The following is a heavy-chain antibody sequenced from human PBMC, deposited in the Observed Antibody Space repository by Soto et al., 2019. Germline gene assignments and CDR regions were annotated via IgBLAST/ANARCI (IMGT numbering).Heavy chain of an antibody. D-gene: IGHD6-6*01. Sequence: SVKVSCKASGFTFTSSAMQWVRQARGQRLEWIGWIVVGSGNTNYAQKFQERVTITRDMSTSTAYMELSSLRSEDTAVYYCAAERSEYSRSSGYYYYMDVWGKGTTVTVSS. CDR1: GFTFTSSA. J-gene: IGHJ6*03. CDR2: IVVGSGNT. V-gene: IGHV1-58*02. CDR3: AAERSEYSRSSGYYYYMDV.